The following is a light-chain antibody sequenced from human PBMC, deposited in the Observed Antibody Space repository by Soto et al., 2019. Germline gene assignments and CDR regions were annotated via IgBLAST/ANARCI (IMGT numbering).Light chain of an antibody. CDR2: KAS. CDR3: QYWDDYSWT. J-gene: IGKJ1*01. Sequence: DIQMTQSPSTLSASVGDRVTITCRASQSITDWLAWYQQKPGKAPKFLIYKASNLEGGVPSRFSVSGSGTEFTPTSSSVQPDDFATYYCQYWDDYSWTFGQGTKVEIK. V-gene: IGKV1-5*03. CDR1: QSITDW.